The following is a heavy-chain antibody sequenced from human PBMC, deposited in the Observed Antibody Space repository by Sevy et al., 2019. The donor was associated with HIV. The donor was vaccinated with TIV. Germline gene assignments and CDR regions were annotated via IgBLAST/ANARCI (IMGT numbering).Heavy chain of an antibody. D-gene: IGHD4-17*01. V-gene: IGHV3-30-3*01. CDR2: ISYDGSNK. CDR3: ARADYGDYSGEFDY. CDR1: GITFSSHA. Sequence: GGSLRLSCAASGITFSSHAMHWVRQAPGKGLEWVTIISYDGSNKYNADSVKGRFTISRDNSKNTLYLQMNSVRAEDTAVYYCARADYGDYSGEFDYWGQEPWSPSPQ. J-gene: IGHJ4*01.